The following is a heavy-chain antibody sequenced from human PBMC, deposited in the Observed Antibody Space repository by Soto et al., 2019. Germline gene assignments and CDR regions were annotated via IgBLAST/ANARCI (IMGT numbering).Heavy chain of an antibody. J-gene: IGHJ6*02. CDR3: ARRPRMDCSSTSCYSYYYYYGMDV. Sequence: PGESLKISCKGSGYSFTSYWISWVRQMTGKGLEWMGRIDPSDSYTNYSPSFQGHVTISADKSISTAYLQWSSLKASDTAMYYCARRPRMDCSSTSCYSYYYYYGMDVWVQGTTVTVSS. CDR1: GYSFTSYW. V-gene: IGHV5-10-1*01. CDR2: IDPSDSYT. D-gene: IGHD2-2*01.